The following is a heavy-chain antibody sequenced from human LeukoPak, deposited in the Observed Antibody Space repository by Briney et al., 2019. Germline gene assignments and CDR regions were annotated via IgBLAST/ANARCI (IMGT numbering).Heavy chain of an antibody. D-gene: IGHD3-22*01. V-gene: IGHV3-30*02. CDR3: GRDVSDTVVVITHNFDY. Sequence: PGGSLRLSCAASGFTFNTYGMHWVRRAPGKGLEWVAFIRHDGSNKYYADSVKGRFTISRDNSKNTLYLQMNSLRAEDTAVYYCGRDVSDTVVVITHNFDYWGQGTLVTVSS. CDR2: IRHDGSNK. CDR1: GFTFNTYG. J-gene: IGHJ4*02.